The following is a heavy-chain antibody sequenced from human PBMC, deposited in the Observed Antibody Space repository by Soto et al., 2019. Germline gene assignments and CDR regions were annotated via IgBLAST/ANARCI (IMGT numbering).Heavy chain of an antibody. J-gene: IGHJ4*02. CDR2: IKSKTDGGTT. CDR3: TTAYYYDSSGYYYPFDY. Sequence: GGSLRLSCAASGFTFSNAWMSWVRQAPGKGLEWVGRIKSKTDGGTTDYAAPVKGRFTISRDDSKNTLYLQMNSLKTEDTAVYYCTTAYYYDSSGYYYPFDYWGQGTLVTVFS. D-gene: IGHD3-22*01. CDR1: GFTFSNAW. V-gene: IGHV3-15*01.